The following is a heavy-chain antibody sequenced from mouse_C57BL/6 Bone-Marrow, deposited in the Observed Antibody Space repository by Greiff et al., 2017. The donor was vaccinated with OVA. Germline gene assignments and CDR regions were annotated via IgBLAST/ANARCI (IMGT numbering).Heavy chain of an antibody. V-gene: IGHV5-6*01. J-gene: IGHJ1*03. D-gene: IGHD1-1*01. CDR3: ARPTTVVATGYFDV. CDR2: ISSGGSYT. Sequence: EVKLMESGGDLVKPGGSLKLSCAASGFTFSSYGMSWVRQTPDKRLEWVATISSGGSYTYYTDSVKGRFTISRDNDKNTLYLQMSSLKSEDTAMYYCARPTTVVATGYFDVWGTGTTVTVSS. CDR1: GFTFSSYG.